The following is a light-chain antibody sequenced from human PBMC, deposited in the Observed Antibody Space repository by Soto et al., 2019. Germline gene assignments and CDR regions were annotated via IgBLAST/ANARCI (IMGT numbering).Light chain of an antibody. J-gene: IGKJ3*01. Sequence: IQLTQSPSSLSASVGDRITITCWASQGISTYLAWYQQKPGTAPNLLIYDASTLKTGVPSRFSGSGTRTDFTLTISSLQPEDVESDNYNPLHSYPPEVTFGPGTRVDVK. CDR1: QGISTY. V-gene: IGKV1-9*01. CDR2: DAS. CDR3: NPLHSYPPEVT.